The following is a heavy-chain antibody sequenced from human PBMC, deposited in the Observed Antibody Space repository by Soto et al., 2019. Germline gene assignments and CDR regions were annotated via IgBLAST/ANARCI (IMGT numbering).Heavy chain of an antibody. CDR1: GYTFTSYG. CDR2: ISVYTGNT. D-gene: IGHD2-8*01. J-gene: IGHJ6*02. V-gene: IGHV1-18*04. CDR3: ARDRCTTDRCYTHHFDV. Sequence: QVQLVQSGGEVTKPGASVKVSCKSSGYTFTSYGVSWVRQAPGQGLEWLGWISVYTGNTKQAQKFQDRVTLTTEASTSTAYMELRSLRSDDTVVYYWARDRCTTDRCYTHHFDVWGQETTVTVSS.